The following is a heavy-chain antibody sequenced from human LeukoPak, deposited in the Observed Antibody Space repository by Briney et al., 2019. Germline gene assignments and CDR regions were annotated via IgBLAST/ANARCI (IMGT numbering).Heavy chain of an antibody. V-gene: IGHV3-21*03. CDR3: ARRLGYCTGGSGTCYSSDAFDI. Sequence: GGSLRLSCAASAFTLSSYTMNWVRQAPGKGLEWLSSISSSGTYIYYADSVEGRFTISRDNAENSVFLQMNSLRAEDTAVYYCARRLGYCTGGSGTCYSSDAFDIWGQGTMVTVSS. D-gene: IGHD2-8*02. CDR2: ISSSGTYI. J-gene: IGHJ3*02. CDR1: AFTLSSYT.